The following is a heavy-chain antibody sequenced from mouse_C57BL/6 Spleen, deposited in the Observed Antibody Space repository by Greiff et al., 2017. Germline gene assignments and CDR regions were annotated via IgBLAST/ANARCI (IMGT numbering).Heavy chain of an antibody. CDR1: GYTFTSYW. D-gene: IGHD1-1*01. J-gene: IGHJ4*01. CDR3: ARSTTGVGDYAMDY. Sequence: QVQLQQPGAELVMPGASVKLSCKASGYTFTSYWMHWVKQRPGQGLEWIGEIDPSDSYTNYNQKFKGKSTLTVDKSSSTAYMQLSSLTSEDSAVYYCARSTTGVGDYAMDYWGQGTSVTVSS. CDR2: IDPSDSYT. V-gene: IGHV1-69*01.